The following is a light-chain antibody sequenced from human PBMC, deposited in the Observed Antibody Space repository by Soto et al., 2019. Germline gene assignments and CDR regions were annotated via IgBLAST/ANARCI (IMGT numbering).Light chain of an antibody. Sequence: EIVMTQSPSTLSVSPGDRATLSCRASQSVRSNLAWYQQKPGQAPRLLIYGASTRATGIPARFSGSGSGTEFTLTISSLQSEDIAVYYCQHYDNWPPVTFGQGTKVEIK. V-gene: IGKV3-15*01. J-gene: IGKJ1*01. CDR2: GAS. CDR3: QHYDNWPPVT. CDR1: QSVRSN.